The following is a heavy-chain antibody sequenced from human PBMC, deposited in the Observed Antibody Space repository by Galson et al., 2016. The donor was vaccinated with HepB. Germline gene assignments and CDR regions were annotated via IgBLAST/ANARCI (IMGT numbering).Heavy chain of an antibody. D-gene: IGHD1-26*01. V-gene: IGHV4-30-4*01. CDR1: GDSISTDVYY. CDR2: IYYTGNT. CDR3: ARGGSFSGALEN. Sequence: TLSLTCTVSGDSISTDVYYWNWIRQPPGKGLQWIGYIYYTGNTYYNPSLKSRFTISVDTSKNQFSLKLTSLTAADPAVYYCARGGSFSGALENWGQGTLVTVSS. J-gene: IGHJ4*02.